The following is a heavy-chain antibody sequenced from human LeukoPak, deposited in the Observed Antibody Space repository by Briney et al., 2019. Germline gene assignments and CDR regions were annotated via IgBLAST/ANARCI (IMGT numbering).Heavy chain of an antibody. Sequence: PGGSLRLSCAASGFTFSSYWMHWVRQPPGKGLVWVSRINPDGSVTTHADSVEGRFTISRDNAKNTLYLQVNSLRAEDTAVYYCAKGIAAAGPRWFDPWGQGTLVTVSS. CDR2: INPDGSVT. D-gene: IGHD6-13*01. CDR3: AKGIAAAGPRWFDP. CDR1: GFTFSSYW. V-gene: IGHV3-74*01. J-gene: IGHJ5*02.